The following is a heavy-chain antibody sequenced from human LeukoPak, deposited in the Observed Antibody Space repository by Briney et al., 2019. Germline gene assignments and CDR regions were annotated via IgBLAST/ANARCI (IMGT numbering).Heavy chain of an antibody. CDR3: VRDGTAYEILTGSYYYYGMDV. CDR1: GFTFSSYSI. D-gene: IGHD3-9*01. V-gene: IGHV4-4*02. CDR2: IYHSGST. Sequence: GSLRLSCAASGFTFSSYSINWARQAPGKGLEWIGEIYHSGSTNYNPSLKSRVTISVDKSKNQFSLKLSSVTAADTAVYYCVRDGTAYEILTGSYYYYGMDVWGQGTTVTVSS. J-gene: IGHJ6*02.